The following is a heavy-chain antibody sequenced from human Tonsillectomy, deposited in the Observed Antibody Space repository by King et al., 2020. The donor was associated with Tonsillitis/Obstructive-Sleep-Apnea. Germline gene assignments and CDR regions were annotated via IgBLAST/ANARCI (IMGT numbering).Heavy chain of an antibody. D-gene: IGHD3-10*01. CDR2: IYSGGST. V-gene: IGHV3-53*01. J-gene: IGHJ4*02. CDR1: GFTVSSNY. CDR3: ARGHYYGSGSFPFDY. Sequence: VQLVESGGGLIQPGGSLRLSCAASGFTVSSNYMSWVRQAPGKGLEWVAVIYSGGSTYYADSVKGRFTISRDNSKNTLYLQMNSLRDEDTAVYYCARGHYYGSGSFPFDYWGQGTLVTVSS.